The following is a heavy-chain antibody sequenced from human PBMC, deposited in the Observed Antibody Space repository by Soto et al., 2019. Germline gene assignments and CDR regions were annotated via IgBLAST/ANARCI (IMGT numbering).Heavy chain of an antibody. Sequence: QVQLVQSGAEVKKPGASVKVSCKASGYTFTSYDINWVRQATGQGLEWMGWMNPTSGNTGDAQKFQGRVTMTRNTSISIAYMELSSLRSEDTALYYCARERSSGWYVDYWGQGTLVTVSS. CDR3: ARERSSGWYVDY. D-gene: IGHD6-19*01. CDR1: GYTFTSYD. CDR2: MNPTSGNT. V-gene: IGHV1-8*01. J-gene: IGHJ4*02.